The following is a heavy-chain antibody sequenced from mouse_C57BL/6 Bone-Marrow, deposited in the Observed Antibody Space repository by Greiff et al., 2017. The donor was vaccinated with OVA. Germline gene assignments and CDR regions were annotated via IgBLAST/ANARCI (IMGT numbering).Heavy chain of an antibody. CDR1: GFTFSSYG. Sequence: EVMLVDSGGDLVKPGGSLKLSCAASGFTFSSYGMSWVRQTPDKRLEWVATISSGGSYTYYPDSVKGRFTISRDNAKNTLYLQMSSLKSEDTAMYYCARRTTVVPWYFDVWGTGTTVTVSS. CDR2: ISSGGSYT. V-gene: IGHV5-6*02. D-gene: IGHD1-1*01. J-gene: IGHJ1*03. CDR3: ARRTTVVPWYFDV.